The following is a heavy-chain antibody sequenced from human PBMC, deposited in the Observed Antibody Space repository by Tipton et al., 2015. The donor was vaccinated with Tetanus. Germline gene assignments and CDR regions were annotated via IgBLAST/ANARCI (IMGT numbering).Heavy chain of an antibody. Sequence: GLVKPSETLSLTCTVSRGPISSYYWSWIRQPAGKGLEWIGHISNGNADYAPSLKSRVSLSVDTSKNQFSLQLTSMTPEDAAVYYCARGDVSFDIWGHGTMVTVSS. J-gene: IGHJ3*02. CDR1: RGPISSYY. CDR3: ARGDVSFDI. CDR2: ISNGNA. D-gene: IGHD2-8*01. V-gene: IGHV4-4*07.